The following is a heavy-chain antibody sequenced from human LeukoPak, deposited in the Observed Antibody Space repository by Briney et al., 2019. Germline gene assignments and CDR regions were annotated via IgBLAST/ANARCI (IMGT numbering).Heavy chain of an antibody. Sequence: PSETLSLTCTVSGGSIGSHYWSWIWQPPGSGLEWIGYVFYSGTTNYNPSLKSRVTISVDTSKNQFSLKLSSVTAADTAVYYCARDYYDSRGEAFDIWGLGTMVTVSS. V-gene: IGHV4-59*11. D-gene: IGHD3-22*01. CDR3: ARDYYDSRGEAFDI. CDR2: VFYSGTT. CDR1: GGSIGSHY. J-gene: IGHJ3*02.